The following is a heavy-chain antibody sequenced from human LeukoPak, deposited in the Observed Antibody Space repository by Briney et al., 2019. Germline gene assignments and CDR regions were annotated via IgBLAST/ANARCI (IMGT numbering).Heavy chain of an antibody. CDR1: GFSLRKHP. Sequence: GGSLRLSCAASGFSLRKHPMHWVRQAPGKGLEFVSAISGDGGTTFYASSVKGRFTISRDNSKNMVVLQMGSLRTDDMGVYFCARDCSSGNCRGALDYWGQGPLVTVSS. D-gene: IGHD6-19*01. V-gene: IGHV3-64*01. J-gene: IGHJ4*02. CDR3: ARDCSSGNCRGALDY. CDR2: ISGDGGTT.